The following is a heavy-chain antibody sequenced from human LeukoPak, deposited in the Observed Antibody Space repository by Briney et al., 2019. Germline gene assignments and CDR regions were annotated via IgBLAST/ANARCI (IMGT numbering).Heavy chain of an antibody. V-gene: IGHV4-4*07. CDR2: IYTSGST. J-gene: IGHJ3*02. CDR1: GGSISSYY. Sequence: SVTLSLTCTVSGGSISSYYWSWIRQPAGKGLEWIGRIYTSGSTNYHTSLKSRVTMSVDTSKNQFSLKLSSVTAADTAVYYCARAVCSSTSCYVSLAFDIWGQGTMVTVSS. CDR3: ARAVCSSTSCYVSLAFDI. D-gene: IGHD2-2*01.